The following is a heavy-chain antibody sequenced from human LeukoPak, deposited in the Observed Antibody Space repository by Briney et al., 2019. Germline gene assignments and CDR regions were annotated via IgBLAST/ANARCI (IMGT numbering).Heavy chain of an antibody. Sequence: GESLKISCKGSGYSFTSYWIGWVRQMPGKGLEWMGIIYPGDSDTRYSPSFQGQVTISADKSISTAYLQWSSLKASDTAMYYCARHAIAADWWRDQDKWYFDLWGRGTLVTVSS. J-gene: IGHJ2*01. D-gene: IGHD6-25*01. CDR2: IYPGDSDT. V-gene: IGHV5-51*01. CDR3: ARHAIAADWWRDQDKWYFDL. CDR1: GYSFTSYW.